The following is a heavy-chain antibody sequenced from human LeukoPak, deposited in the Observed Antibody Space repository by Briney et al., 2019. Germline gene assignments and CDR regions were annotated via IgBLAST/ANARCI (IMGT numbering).Heavy chain of an antibody. CDR2: ISSSGTYV. CDR1: GFTFSSYS. D-gene: IGHD3-9*01. Sequence: GGSLRLSCAASGFTFSSYSMNWVRQAPGKGLEWVSSISSSGTYVYYADSVKGPFTISRDNAKNSLSLQMNSLRADDAAVYYCARASSKQLAGYLPDGFDIWGQGTMVTVSS. CDR3: ARASSKQLAGYLPDGFDI. V-gene: IGHV3-21*01. J-gene: IGHJ3*02.